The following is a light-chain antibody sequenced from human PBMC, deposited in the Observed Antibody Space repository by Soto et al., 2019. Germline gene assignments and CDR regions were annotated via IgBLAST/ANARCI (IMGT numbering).Light chain of an antibody. J-gene: IGLJ1*01. CDR3: VSYTSSTTYV. CDR2: DVA. CDR1: SSDVGGSNF. Sequence: QSVLAQPASVSGSPGQSITISCSVTSSDVGGSNFVSWYQQHPGKPPKLIIYDVANRPSGVSNRFSGSKSGSTASLIISRLQTEDEADYYCVSYTSSTTYVFGTGTKVTVL. V-gene: IGLV2-14*03.